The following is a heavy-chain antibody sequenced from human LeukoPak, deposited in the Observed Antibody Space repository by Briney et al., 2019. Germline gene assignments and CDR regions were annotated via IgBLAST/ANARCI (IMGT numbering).Heavy chain of an antibody. J-gene: IGHJ4*02. CDR2: IYYSGST. V-gene: IGHV4-59*08. Sequence: PSETLSLTCTVSGGSISSYYWSWIRQPPGKGLEWIGYIYYSGSTNYNPSLKSRVTISVDTSKNQFSLKLSSVTAADTAVYYCARLGILCGGDCYSDYWGQGTLVTVSS. CDR1: GGSISSYY. D-gene: IGHD2-21*02. CDR3: ARLGILCGGDCYSDY.